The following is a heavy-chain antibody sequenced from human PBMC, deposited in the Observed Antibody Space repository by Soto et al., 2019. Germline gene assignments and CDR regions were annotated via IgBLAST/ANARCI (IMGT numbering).Heavy chain of an antibody. CDR3: AREGVAPYYYYGMDV. J-gene: IGHJ6*04. CDR1: GYTFTRSG. D-gene: IGHD5-12*01. Sequence: QVQLVQSGAEVTKPGASVKVSCKASGYTFTRSGISWVRQAPGQGPEWMGWISSYNGDTNYAQRFQGRVTMTTDTSTSTAYMELRSLRSYDTAVYYCAREGVAPYYYYGMDVWGKGTPVTVSS. V-gene: IGHV1-18*01. CDR2: ISSYNGDT.